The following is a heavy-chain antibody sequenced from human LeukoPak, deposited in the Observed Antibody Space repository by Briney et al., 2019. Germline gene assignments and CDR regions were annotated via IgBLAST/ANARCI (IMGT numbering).Heavy chain of an antibody. Sequence: PSETLSLTCTVSGGSISSYYWSWIRQPPGKGLEWIGYIYYSGSTNYNPSLKSRVTISVDTSKNQFSLKLSSVTAADTAVYYCARYSGYDGYYYYYYYMDVWGKGTTVTVPS. CDR1: GGSISSYY. CDR3: ARYSGYDGYYYYYYYMDV. D-gene: IGHD5-12*01. J-gene: IGHJ6*03. V-gene: IGHV4-59*01. CDR2: IYYSGST.